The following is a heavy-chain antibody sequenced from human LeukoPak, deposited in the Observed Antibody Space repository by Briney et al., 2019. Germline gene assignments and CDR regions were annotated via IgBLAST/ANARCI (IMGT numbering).Heavy chain of an antibody. CDR3: TRILQRGYYYYMDV. Sequence: PGGSLRLSCAASGFTFSGSAMHWVRQASGKGLEWVGRIRSKDNSFATAYAASVKGRFTISRDDSKNTAYLQMNSLKTEDTAVYYCTRILQRGYYYYMDVWGKGTTVTVSS. V-gene: IGHV3-73*01. D-gene: IGHD3-10*01. CDR2: IRSKDNSFAT. J-gene: IGHJ6*03. CDR1: GFTFSGSA.